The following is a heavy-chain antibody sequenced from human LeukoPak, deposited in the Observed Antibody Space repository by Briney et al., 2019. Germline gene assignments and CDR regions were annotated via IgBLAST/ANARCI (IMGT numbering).Heavy chain of an antibody. CDR3: ARDEFPGGGSDPFEY. Sequence: GGPLTLSCAASGFTFSSYHMNWVRQAPGKGLEWVSSISGSGNYINYADSVKGRFTISSDNAKKFLYLQMNSLRAEDTAVYYCARDEFPGGGSDPFEYWGQGTVVSVSS. CDR2: ISGSGNYI. V-gene: IGHV3-21*01. J-gene: IGHJ4*02. CDR1: GFTFSSYH. D-gene: IGHD3-10*01.